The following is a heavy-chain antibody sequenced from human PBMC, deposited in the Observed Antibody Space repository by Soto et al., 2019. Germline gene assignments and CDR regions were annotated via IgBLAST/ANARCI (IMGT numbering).Heavy chain of an antibody. Sequence: QVHLVESGGGVVQPGRSLRLSGAASGVTFSSYGMHWVRQAPGKGMEWVEVIWYDGSNKYYADSVKGRFTISRDNSKNTLYLQMNSLRGEDTAVYYCARDKDSITGTYYYYGRDVWGQGTTVTVSS. V-gene: IGHV3-33*01. J-gene: IGHJ6*02. D-gene: IGHD1-7*01. CDR2: IWYDGSNK. CDR3: ARDKDSITGTYYYYGRDV. CDR1: GVTFSSYG.